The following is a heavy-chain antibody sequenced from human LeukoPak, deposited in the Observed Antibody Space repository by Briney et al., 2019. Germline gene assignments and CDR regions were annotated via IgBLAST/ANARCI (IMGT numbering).Heavy chain of an antibody. CDR3: AKDAGGIVATYHFDY. D-gene: IGHD5-12*01. V-gene: IGHV3-23*01. CDR2: ISVSDDST. J-gene: IGHJ4*02. Sequence: GGSLRLSCAASGFTSSDYTMNWVRQAPGKGLEWVSGISVSDDSTYYADSVKGRFTMSRDNSNNMLYLQMNSLRAEDTAVYYCAKDAGGIVATYHFDYWGQGTLVTVSS. CDR1: GFTSSDYT.